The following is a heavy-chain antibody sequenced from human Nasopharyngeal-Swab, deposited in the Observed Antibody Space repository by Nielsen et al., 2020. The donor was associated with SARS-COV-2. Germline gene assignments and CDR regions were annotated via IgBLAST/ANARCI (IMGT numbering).Heavy chain of an antibody. CDR1: GFTFSDYY. J-gene: IGHJ1*01. CDR2: ISSSGSTI. D-gene: IGHD3-22*01. CDR3: ASGYYDSSGYVRH. V-gene: IGHV3-11*04. Sequence: GGSLRLSYAASGFTFSDYYISWIRQAPGKGLEWVSYISSSGSTIYYADSVKGRFTISRDNAKNSLYLQMNSLRAEDTAVYYCASGYYDSSGYVRHWGQGTLVTVSS.